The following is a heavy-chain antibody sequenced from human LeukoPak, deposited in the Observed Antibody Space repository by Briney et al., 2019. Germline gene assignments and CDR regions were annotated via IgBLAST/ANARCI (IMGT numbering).Heavy chain of an antibody. CDR3: ARAFFTVTTYKGYYFDY. Sequence: GGSLRLSCAASGFTFSSYAMHWVRQAPGKGLEWVAVISYDGSNKYYADSVKGRFTISRDNSKNTLYLQMNSLRAEDTAVYYCARAFFTVTTYKGYYFDYWGQGTLVTVSS. D-gene: IGHD4-17*01. CDR1: GFTFSSYA. J-gene: IGHJ4*02. V-gene: IGHV3-30-3*01. CDR2: ISYDGSNK.